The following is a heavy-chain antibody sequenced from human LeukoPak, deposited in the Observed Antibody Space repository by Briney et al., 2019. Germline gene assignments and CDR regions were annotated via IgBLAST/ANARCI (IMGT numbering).Heavy chain of an antibody. CDR1: GFTFSSYE. J-gene: IGHJ4*02. Sequence: GGSLRLSCAASGFTFSSYEMNWVRQAPGKGLEWVSYISSSGSTIYYADSVKGRFTISRDNAKNSLYLQMNSLRAEDTAVYYCARTVPAADTFDYWGQGTLVTVSS. D-gene: IGHD2-15*01. CDR3: ARTVPAADTFDY. CDR2: ISSSGSTI. V-gene: IGHV3-48*03.